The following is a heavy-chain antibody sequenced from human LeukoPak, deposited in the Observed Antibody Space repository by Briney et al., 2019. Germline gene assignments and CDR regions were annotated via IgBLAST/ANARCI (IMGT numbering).Heavy chain of an antibody. CDR3: ARDECTNDVCYSLDY. D-gene: IGHD2-8*01. CDR1: GGTFSNYA. J-gene: IGHJ4*02. Sequence: SVKVSCKASGGTFSNYAVSWVRQAPGQGFEWMGGIIPIFGTPNYAQKFQGRVTITTDESTSTAYLELSSLRSEDTAVYYCARDECTNDVCYSLDYWGQGTLVTVSS. V-gene: IGHV1-69*05. CDR2: IIPIFGTP.